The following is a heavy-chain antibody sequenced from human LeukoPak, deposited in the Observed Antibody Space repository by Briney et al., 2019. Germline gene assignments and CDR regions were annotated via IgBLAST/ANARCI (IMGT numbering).Heavy chain of an antibody. CDR2: ISAYNGNT. CDR3: ARCDSSGYYYVGRGYYFDY. CDR1: GYTFTSYG. V-gene: IGHV1-18*01. D-gene: IGHD3-22*01. J-gene: IGHJ4*02. Sequence: ASVKVSCKASGYTFTSYGISWVRQAPGQGLEWMGWISAYNGNTNYAQKLQGRVTMTTDTSTSTAYMELRSLRSDDTAAYYCARCDSSGYYYVGRGYYFDYWGQGTLVTVSS.